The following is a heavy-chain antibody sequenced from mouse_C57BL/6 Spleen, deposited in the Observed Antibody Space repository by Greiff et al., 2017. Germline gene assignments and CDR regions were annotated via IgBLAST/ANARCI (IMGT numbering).Heavy chain of an antibody. CDR3: ARGGWLLRWYFDV. CDR2: IYPRSGNT. D-gene: IGHD2-3*01. J-gene: IGHJ1*03. CDR1: GYTFTSSG. Sequence: QVQLQQSGAELARPGASVKLSCKASGYTFTSSGISWVKQRTGQGLEWIGEIYPRSGNTYYNEKFKGKATLTADKSSSTAYMELRSLTSEDSAVXFCARGGWLLRWYFDVWGTGTTVTVSS. V-gene: IGHV1-81*01.